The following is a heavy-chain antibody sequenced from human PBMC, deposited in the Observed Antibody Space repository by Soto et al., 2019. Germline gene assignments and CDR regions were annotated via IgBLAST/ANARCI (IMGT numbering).Heavy chain of an antibody. CDR2: ISYDGSNK. CDR1: GFTFSSYA. D-gene: IGHD3-10*01. Sequence: QVQLVESGGGVVQPGRSLRLSCAASGFTFSSYAMHWVRQAPGKGLEWVAVISYDGSNKYYADSVKGRFTISRDNSKNTLYLQMNSLRAEDTAVYYCARDSERGFDYWGQGTLVIVSS. V-gene: IGHV3-30-3*01. CDR3: ARDSERGFDY. J-gene: IGHJ4*02.